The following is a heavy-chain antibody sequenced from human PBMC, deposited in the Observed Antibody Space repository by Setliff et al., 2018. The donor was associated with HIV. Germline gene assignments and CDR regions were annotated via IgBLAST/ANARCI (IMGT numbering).Heavy chain of an antibody. D-gene: IGHD5-18*01. J-gene: IGHJ3*02. CDR3: ARAVHRTAMETPRRSDAFDI. V-gene: IGHV4-61*08. CDR1: GGSISSGDYY. CDR2: IFYSGST. Sequence: PSETLSPTCTVSGGSISSGDYYWTWIRQPPGEGLEWIGYIFYSGSTNYNPSLKSRVTISVDTSKNQFSLKLSSVTAADTAVYYCARAVHRTAMETPRRSDAFDIWGQGTMVTVSS.